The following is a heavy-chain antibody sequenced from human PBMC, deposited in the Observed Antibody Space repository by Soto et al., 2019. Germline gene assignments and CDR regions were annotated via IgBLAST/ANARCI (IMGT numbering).Heavy chain of an antibody. J-gene: IGHJ6*02. V-gene: IGHV1-18*01. D-gene: IGHD3-22*01. Sequence: ASVKVSCKASGYTFTSYGISWVRQAPGQGLEWMGWISAYNGNTNYAQKLQGRVTMTTDTSTSTAYMELRSLRSDDTAVYYCARGRYYYDSSGYYYYYGMDVWGQGTTVNVSS. CDR3: ARGRYYYDSSGYYYYYGMDV. CDR1: GYTFTSYG. CDR2: ISAYNGNT.